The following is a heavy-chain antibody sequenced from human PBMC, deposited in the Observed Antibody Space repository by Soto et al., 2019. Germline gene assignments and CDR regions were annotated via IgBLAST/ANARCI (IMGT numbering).Heavy chain of an antibody. CDR2: ISYDGSNN. CDR3: ARDLVVLLFFEWPGGHYYVLSV. V-gene: IGHV3-30-3*01. Sequence: GGSLRLSCAASGFTFSPCTILWVRQAPGKGLEWVALISYDGSNNYYADSVKGRFTISRDNSKNTLYLQMNSLRAEDTAVYYCARDLVVLLFFEWPGGHYYVLSVCAQGSTV. CDR1: GFTFSPCT. J-gene: IGHJ6*02. D-gene: IGHD3-3*01.